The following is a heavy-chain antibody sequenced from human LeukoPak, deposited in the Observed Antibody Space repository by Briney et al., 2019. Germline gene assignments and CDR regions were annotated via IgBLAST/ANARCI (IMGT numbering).Heavy chain of an antibody. Sequence: SVKVSCKASGGTFSSYAISWVRQAPGQGLEWMGGIIPIFGTANYAQKFQGRVTITTDESTSTAYMELSSLRSEDTAVYYCATEAKRYGDYVYNWFDPWGQGTLVTVSS. CDR2: IIPIFGTA. D-gene: IGHD4-17*01. CDR1: GGTFSSYA. V-gene: IGHV1-69*05. J-gene: IGHJ5*02. CDR3: ATEAKRYGDYVYNWFDP.